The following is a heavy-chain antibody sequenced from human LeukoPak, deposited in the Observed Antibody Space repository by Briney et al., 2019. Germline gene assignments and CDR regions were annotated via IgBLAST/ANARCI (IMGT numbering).Heavy chain of an antibody. J-gene: IGHJ6*02. D-gene: IGHD3-10*01. V-gene: IGHV3-64*01. Sequence: PGGSLRLSCAASGFIFSSYSMHWVRQAPGKGLEYVSGISSNGGSTYYANSVKGRFTISRDNSKNTLYLQMGSLRAEDMAVYYCARMERYYGSGSYSYGMDVWGQGTTVTVSS. CDR2: ISSNGGST. CDR1: GFIFSSYS. CDR3: ARMERYYGSGSYSYGMDV.